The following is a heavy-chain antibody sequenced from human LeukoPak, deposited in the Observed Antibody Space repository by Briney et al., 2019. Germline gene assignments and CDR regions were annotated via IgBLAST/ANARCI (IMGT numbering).Heavy chain of an antibody. V-gene: IGHV4-34*01. CDR1: GGSFSGYY. Sequence: SETLSLTCAVYGGSFSGYYWSWIRQSPGKGLEWIGEINQNAYTKYNPSLKGRVTMSVDASKNQFSLRANSVTAADTAVYYCARVGSTPAKFDYWGQGMLVVVSA. J-gene: IGHJ4*02. CDR2: INQNAYT. CDR3: ARVGSTPAKFDY. D-gene: IGHD3-10*01.